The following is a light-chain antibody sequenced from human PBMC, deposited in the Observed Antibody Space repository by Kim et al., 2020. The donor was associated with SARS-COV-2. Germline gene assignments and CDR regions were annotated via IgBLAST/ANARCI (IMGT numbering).Light chain of an antibody. CDR3: QQYDTDPHP. Sequence: SSSVGASATCTCRARQGICNYLALYQQKPGKAPQSLIYGVSSLQSGVPSKFSGSGSRTDFTLTISTLQPEDFATYYCQQYDTDPHPFGQGTNLEI. J-gene: IGKJ2*01. CDR1: QGICNY. CDR2: GVS. V-gene: IGKV1-16*02.